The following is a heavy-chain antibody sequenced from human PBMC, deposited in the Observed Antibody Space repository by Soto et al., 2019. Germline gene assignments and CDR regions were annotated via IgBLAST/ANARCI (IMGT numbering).Heavy chain of an antibody. D-gene: IGHD5-18*01. CDR3: ARPPGIQLWYGFHAFDI. CDR2: IYPGDSDT. V-gene: IGHV5-51*01. Sequence: GASLKISCKGSGYSFTSYWIGWVRQMPGKGLEWMGIIYPGDSDTRYSPSFQGQVTISADKSISTAYLQWSSLKASDTAMYYCARPPGIQLWYGFHAFDIWGQGTMVTVSS. J-gene: IGHJ3*02. CDR1: GYSFTSYW.